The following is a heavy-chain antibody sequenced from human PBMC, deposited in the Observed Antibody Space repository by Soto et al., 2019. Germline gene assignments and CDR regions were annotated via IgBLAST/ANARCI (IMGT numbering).Heavy chain of an antibody. J-gene: IGHJ3*02. V-gene: IGHV1-18*01. CDR2: ISAYNGNT. D-gene: IGHD6-13*01. Sequence: ASVKVCSKASGYTFTSYCISWVRQATRQGLEWMGWISAYNGNTNYAQKLQGRVTMTTDTSTSTAYMELRSLRSDDTAVYYCARDLAAAGKGRDAFDIWGQGTTVTVSS. CDR3: ARDLAAAGKGRDAFDI. CDR1: GYTFTSYC.